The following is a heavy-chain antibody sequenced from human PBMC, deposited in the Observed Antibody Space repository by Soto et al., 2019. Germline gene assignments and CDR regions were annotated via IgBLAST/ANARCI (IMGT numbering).Heavy chain of an antibody. Sequence: QVQLQESGPGLVKPSQTLSLTCTVSGGSISSGGYYWSWIRQHPGKGLEWIGYIYYSGGTYYIPSLKSRVTISVDTSKNHCSLKLSSVTAADTAVYYCARSGYSYGPNPLLYWGQGTLVTVSS. CDR2: IYYSGGT. J-gene: IGHJ4*02. V-gene: IGHV4-31*03. CDR3: ARSGYSYGPNPLLY. CDR1: GGSISSGGYY. D-gene: IGHD5-18*01.